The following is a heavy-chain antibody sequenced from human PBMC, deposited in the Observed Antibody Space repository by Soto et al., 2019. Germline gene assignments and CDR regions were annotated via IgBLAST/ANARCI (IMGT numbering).Heavy chain of an antibody. J-gene: IGHJ6*02. V-gene: IGHV4-34*01. CDR1: GGSFSGYY. Sequence: SETLSLTCAVYGGSFSGYYWTWIRQPPGKGLEWIGEINHSGTINFNPSLKSRLTISLDTSKKHFSLKLSSVTDADTAAYYCARADRTLVTSYSLDVWGQGTTVTVSS. D-gene: IGHD2-21*02. CDR3: ARADRTLVTSYSLDV. CDR2: INHSGTI.